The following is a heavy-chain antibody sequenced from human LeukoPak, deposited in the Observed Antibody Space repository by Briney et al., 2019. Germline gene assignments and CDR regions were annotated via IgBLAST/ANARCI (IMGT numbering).Heavy chain of an antibody. V-gene: IGHV3-21*01. CDR1: GFTFSSYS. D-gene: IGHD1-26*01. CDR2: ISSSSSYI. CDR3: ARARTLSGSYGT. Sequence: GGSLRLSSATPGFTFSSYSMNWVRQAPGKGLEWVSSISSSSSYIYYADSVKGRFTISRDNAKNSLYLQMNSLRAEDTAVYYCARARTLSGSYGTWGQGTMVTVSS. J-gene: IGHJ3*01.